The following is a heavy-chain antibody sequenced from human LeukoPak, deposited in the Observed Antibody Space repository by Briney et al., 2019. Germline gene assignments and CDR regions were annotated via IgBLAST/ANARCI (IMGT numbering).Heavy chain of an antibody. V-gene: IGHV3-53*01. J-gene: IGHJ4*02. D-gene: IGHD3-16*01. CDR2: IYNDGST. CDR1: GFTVSSKY. Sequence: PGGSLRLSCAISGFTVSSKYMSWVRQAPGKGLEWVSVIYNDGSTYYADSVKGRFTISRDNSKNTLYLQMNSLRVEDTAIYYCAKVLRVGTYGADYWGQGTLVTVSS. CDR3: AKVLRVGTYGADY.